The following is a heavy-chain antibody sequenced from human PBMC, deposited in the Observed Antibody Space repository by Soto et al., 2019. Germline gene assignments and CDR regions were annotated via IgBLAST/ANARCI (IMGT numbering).Heavy chain of an antibody. CDR3: ARHHGSPGSYFGMDV. J-gene: IGHJ6*02. CDR2: IYPGDSDT. V-gene: IGHV5-51*01. Sequence: GESLKISCKGSGYSLSSHWINWVRQMPGKGLEWMGIIYPGDSDTRYSPSFQGQVTISADRSISTAYLQWRSLKASDTAMYYCARHHGSPGSYFGMDVWGQGTTVTVSS. D-gene: IGHD6-13*01. CDR1: GYSLSSHW.